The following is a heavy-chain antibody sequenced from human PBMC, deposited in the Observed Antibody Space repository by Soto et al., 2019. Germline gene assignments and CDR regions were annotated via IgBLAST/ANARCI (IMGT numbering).Heavy chain of an antibody. CDR2: IIPIFGTA. V-gene: IGHV1-69*06. CDR3: ARVGDAAGHYYYYGMSG. CDR1: GGTFSSYA. D-gene: IGHD6-13*01. J-gene: IGHJ6*02. Sequence: GAAVKVSWKSSGGTFSSYAISWVRQAPGQGLEWMGGIIPIFGTANYAQKFQGRVTITADKSTSTAYMELSSLRSEDTAVYYCARVGDAAGHYYYYGMSGWCQRATVTVS.